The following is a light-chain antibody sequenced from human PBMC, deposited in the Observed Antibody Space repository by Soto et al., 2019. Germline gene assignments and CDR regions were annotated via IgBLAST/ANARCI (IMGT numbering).Light chain of an antibody. J-gene: IGKJ1*01. CDR3: QQYNNWPQT. CDR2: GAS. V-gene: IGKV3-15*01. CDR1: QSVSSY. Sequence: EIVLTQSPATLSLSPGERATLSCRASQSVSSYVAWYQQKPGQAPRLLIYGASTRATDIPARFSGSGSGTEFTLTISSLQSEDFAVYYCQQYNNWPQTFGQGTKVDIK.